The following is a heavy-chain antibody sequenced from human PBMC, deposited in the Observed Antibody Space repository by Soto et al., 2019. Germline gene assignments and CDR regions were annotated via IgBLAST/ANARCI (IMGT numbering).Heavy chain of an antibody. Sequence: SVKVSCKATGGTFSSYAISWVRQAPGQGLEWMGGIIPIFGTANYAQKFQGRVTITADESTSTAYMELCRLRSEDTAVYYCARLVHYGSGSPPADYWGQGTLVTVSS. CDR3: ARLVHYGSGSPPADY. CDR1: GGTFSSYA. J-gene: IGHJ4*02. V-gene: IGHV1-69*13. CDR2: IIPIFGTA. D-gene: IGHD3-10*01.